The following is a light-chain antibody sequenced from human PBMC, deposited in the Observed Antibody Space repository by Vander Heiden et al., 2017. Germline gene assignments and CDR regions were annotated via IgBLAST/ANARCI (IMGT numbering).Light chain of an antibody. J-gene: IGKJ4*02. CDR3: QEYSPT. CDR2: GAF. Sequence: IVLPQSPGTLSLSPGERATLSCRASQSVSSSYLAWDQQKPGQAPRLLIYGAFSTATGTTDRVSGSGSGTDFTLTIIRPETKESAGCHGQEYSPTFGEGTKVEIK. CDR1: QSVSSSY. V-gene: IGKV3-20*01.